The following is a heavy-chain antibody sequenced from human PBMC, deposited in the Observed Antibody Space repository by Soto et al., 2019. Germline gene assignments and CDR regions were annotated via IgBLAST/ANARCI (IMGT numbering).Heavy chain of an antibody. CDR2: ISYDGSNK. Sequence: HPGGSLRLSCAASGFTFSSYGMHWVRQAPGKGLEWVAVISYDGSNKYYADSVKGRFTISRDNSKNTLYLQMNSLRAEDTAVYYCAKDLPTSIAAAVSPPHWFDPWGQGTLVTVSS. V-gene: IGHV3-30*18. CDR3: AKDLPTSIAAAVSPPHWFDP. D-gene: IGHD6-13*01. J-gene: IGHJ5*02. CDR1: GFTFSSYG.